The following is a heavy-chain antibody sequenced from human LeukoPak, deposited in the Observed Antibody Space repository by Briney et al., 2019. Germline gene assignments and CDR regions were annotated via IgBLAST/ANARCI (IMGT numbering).Heavy chain of an antibody. J-gene: IGHJ5*02. D-gene: IGHD3-10*01. CDR2: IYYSGST. CDR3: ARCPLVRGVILPWFVP. V-gene: IGHV4-31*03. Sequence: PSQTLSLTCTVSGGSISSGGYYWSWIRQHPGKGLEWIGYIYYSGSTYYNPSLKSRVSISVDTSKNQFSLKLSSVTAADTAVYYCARCPLVRGVILPWFVPWGQGTLVTVSS. CDR1: GGSISSGGYY.